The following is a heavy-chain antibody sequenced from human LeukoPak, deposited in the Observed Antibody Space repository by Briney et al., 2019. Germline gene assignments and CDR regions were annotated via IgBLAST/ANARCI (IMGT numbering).Heavy chain of an antibody. Sequence: GGSLRLSCAASGFTFLGCARYWGRQAPGKGQEKASGISWNSGSIGYADSVKGRFTISRDNAKNSLYLQMNSLRAEDMDLYYCAKATVRCDYDVAFDIWGQGTMVTVCS. CDR2: ISWNSGSI. J-gene: IGHJ3*02. CDR1: GFTFLGCA. CDR3: AKATVRCDYDVAFDI. V-gene: IGHV3-9*03. D-gene: IGHD3-16*01.